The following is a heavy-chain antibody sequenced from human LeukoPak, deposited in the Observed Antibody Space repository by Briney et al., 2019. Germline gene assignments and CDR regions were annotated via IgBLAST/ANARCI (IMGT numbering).Heavy chain of an antibody. D-gene: IGHD6-13*01. CDR2: ISYDGSNK. CDR3: ARESAAGNDY. CDR1: GFTFSSYA. J-gene: IGHJ4*02. V-gene: IGHV3-30-3*01. Sequence: GRSLRLSCAASGFTFSSYAMHWVRQAPGKGLEWVAVISYDGSNKYYADSVKGRFTISRDNAKNSLYLQMNSLRAEDTAVYYCARESAAGNDYWGQGTLVTVSS.